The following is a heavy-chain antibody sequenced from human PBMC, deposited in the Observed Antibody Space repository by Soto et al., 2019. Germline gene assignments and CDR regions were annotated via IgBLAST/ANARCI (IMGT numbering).Heavy chain of an antibody. D-gene: IGHD2-21*02. CDR2: MNPNSGNT. V-gene: IGHV1-8*01. J-gene: IGHJ3*02. CDR1: GYTFTSYD. CDR3: ARGCSSACGGDYYDAFDI. Sequence: ASVKVSCKASGYTFTSYDINWVRQATGQGLEWMGWMNPNSGNTGYAQKFQGRVTMTRNTSISTAYMELSSLRSEDTAVYYCARGCSSACGGDYYDAFDIWGQGTMVTGSS.